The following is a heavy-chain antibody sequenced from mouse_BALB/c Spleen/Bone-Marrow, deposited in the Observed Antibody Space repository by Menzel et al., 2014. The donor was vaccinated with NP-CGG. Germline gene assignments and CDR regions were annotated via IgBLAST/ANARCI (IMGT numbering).Heavy chain of an antibody. J-gene: IGHJ1*01. CDR3: ARDENVGIYWYFDV. CDR2: IRNKANGYTT. V-gene: IGHV7-3*02. CDR1: GFTFTDYY. Sequence: EVQLVESGGGSVQPGGSLRLSCATSGFTFTDYYMSWVRQPPGKALEWLGFIRNKANGYTTEYSASVKGRFTISRDNSQRILYLLMNTLRAEDSATYYCARDENVGIYWYFDVWGAGPRSSSPQ.